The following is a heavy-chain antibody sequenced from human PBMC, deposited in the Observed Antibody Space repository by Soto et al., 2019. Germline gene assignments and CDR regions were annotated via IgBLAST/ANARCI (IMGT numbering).Heavy chain of an antibody. J-gene: IGHJ6*02. V-gene: IGHV1-69*15. D-gene: IGHD6-6*01. CDR3: AKSPDPYSSSNYYYYGMDV. CDR2: IIPIFGTT. CDR1: GGTFSSYA. Sequence: QVQLVQSGAEVKKPGSSVKVSCKASGGTFSSYAITWVRQAPGQGLEWMGRIIPIFGTTNYAQKFQGRVTITAGESTSTAYLDLSSLRSADTAVYYCAKSPDPYSSSNYYYYGMDVWGQGTTVTVSS.